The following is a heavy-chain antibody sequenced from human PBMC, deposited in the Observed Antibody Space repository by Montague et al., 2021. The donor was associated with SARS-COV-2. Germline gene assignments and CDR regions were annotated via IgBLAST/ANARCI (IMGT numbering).Heavy chain of an antibody. J-gene: IGHJ6*02. V-gene: IGHV4-39*07. D-gene: IGHD6-13*01. Sequence: SETLSLTCTVSGGSISNSSYYWGWIRQPPGKGLEWIGSIYYSGSTYYXPSLKSRVTISVDTSKNQFSLKLSSVTAADTAVYYRARVGRQQLVRLSGMDVWGQGTTVTVSS. CDR1: GGSISNSSYY. CDR3: ARVGRQQLVRLSGMDV. CDR2: IYYSGST.